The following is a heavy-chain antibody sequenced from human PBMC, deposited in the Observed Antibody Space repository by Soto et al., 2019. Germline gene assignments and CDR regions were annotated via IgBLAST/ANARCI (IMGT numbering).Heavy chain of an antibody. V-gene: IGHV3-23*01. J-gene: IGHJ6*02. Sequence: PGGSLRLSCAASGFTFSSYAMSWVRQAPGKGLEWVSAISGSGGSTYYADSVKGRFTISRDNSKNTLYLQMNSLRAEDTAVYYCAKDPNHYDFWSGYYMKVWGQGTTVTVSS. D-gene: IGHD3-3*01. CDR1: GFTFSSYA. CDR2: ISGSGGST. CDR3: AKDPNHYDFWSGYYMKV.